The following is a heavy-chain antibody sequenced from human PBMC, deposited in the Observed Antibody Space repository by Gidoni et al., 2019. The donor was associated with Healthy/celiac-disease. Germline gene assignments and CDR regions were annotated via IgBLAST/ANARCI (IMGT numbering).Heavy chain of an antibody. Sequence: QVQLVESGGGVVQPGRSLRLSCAASGFTFRHYAMHWVRQAPGKGLEWVAVISYDGSNKYYADAVKGRFTISRDNSKNTLYLQMNSLRAEDTAVYYCARDYRPPRKIAVAGMGYWGQGTLVTVSS. CDR1: GFTFRHYA. V-gene: IGHV3-30-3*01. D-gene: IGHD6-19*01. J-gene: IGHJ4*02. CDR2: ISYDGSNK. CDR3: ARDYRPPRKIAVAGMGY.